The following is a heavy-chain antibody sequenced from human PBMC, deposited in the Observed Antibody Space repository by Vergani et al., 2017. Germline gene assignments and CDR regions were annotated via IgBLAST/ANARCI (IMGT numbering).Heavy chain of an antibody. CDR2: IYYSGST. CDR1: GGSISSSSYY. V-gene: IGHV4-39*01. J-gene: IGHJ3*02. Sequence: QVQLQESGPGLVKPSETLSLTCTVSGGSISSSSYYWGWIRQPPGKGLEWIGSIYYSGSTYYNPSLKSRVTISVDTSKNQFSLKLSSVTAADTAVYYCARHRDVLLWFGELLLHAFDIWGQGTMVTVPS. D-gene: IGHD3-10*01. CDR3: ARHRDVLLWFGELLLHAFDI.